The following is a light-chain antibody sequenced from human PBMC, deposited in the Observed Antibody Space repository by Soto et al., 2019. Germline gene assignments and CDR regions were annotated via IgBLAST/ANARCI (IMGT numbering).Light chain of an antibody. J-gene: IGKJ2*01. CDR1: QDINNY. CDR3: QQLNSHPRT. V-gene: IGKV1-33*01. CDR2: DAS. Sequence: DIEMTQSPSSLSASVGDSVTITCRASQDINNYLNWFQQKPGQAPKLLIYDASNLQTGVPSRFSGSGSGTDFTFTISSLQPGDIGTYYCQQLNSHPRTFGQGTKLEIK.